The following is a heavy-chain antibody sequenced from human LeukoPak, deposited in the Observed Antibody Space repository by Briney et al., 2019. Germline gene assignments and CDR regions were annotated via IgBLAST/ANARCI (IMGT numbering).Heavy chain of an antibody. J-gene: IGHJ6*02. CDR3: ARGLGRRITMVRGVIMDGMDA. CDR2: ISSSSSTI. V-gene: IGHV3-48*01. Sequence: GGSLRLSCAASGFTFSSYSMNWVRQAPGKGLEWVSYISSSSSTIYYADSVKGRFTISRDNAKNSLYLQMNSLRAEDTAVYYCARGLGRRITMVRGVIMDGMDAWGQGTTVTVSS. CDR1: GFTFSSYS. D-gene: IGHD3-10*01.